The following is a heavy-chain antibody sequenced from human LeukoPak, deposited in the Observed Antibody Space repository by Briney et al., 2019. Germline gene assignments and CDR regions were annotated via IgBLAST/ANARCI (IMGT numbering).Heavy chain of an antibody. V-gene: IGHV3-21*01. CDR3: ARDGDGLKPLDY. Sequence: GGSLGLSCAASGFSFISYSMNWVRQAPGKGLEWVSSISSSSSDIYYADSVKGRFTISRDNAKNSLYLQMNSLRAVETSIYYCARDGDGLKPLDYWGQGTLVIVSS. J-gene: IGHJ4*02. CDR2: ISSSSSDI. CDR1: GFSFISYS. D-gene: IGHD5-24*01.